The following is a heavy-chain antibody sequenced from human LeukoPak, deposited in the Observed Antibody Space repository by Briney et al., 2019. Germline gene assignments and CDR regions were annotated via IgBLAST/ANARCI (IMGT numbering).Heavy chain of an antibody. V-gene: IGHV4-38-2*02. D-gene: IGHD6-13*01. CDR1: GYSISSGYY. CDR2: IYHSGST. CDR3: ARDNISSWYGIRYSYYYMDV. J-gene: IGHJ6*03. Sequence: PSETLSLTCTVSGYSISSGYYWGWIRQPPGKGLEWIGSIYHSGSTYYNPSLKSRVTISVDTSKNQFSLKLSSVTAADTAVYYCARDNISSWYGIRYSYYYMDVWGKGTTVTVSS.